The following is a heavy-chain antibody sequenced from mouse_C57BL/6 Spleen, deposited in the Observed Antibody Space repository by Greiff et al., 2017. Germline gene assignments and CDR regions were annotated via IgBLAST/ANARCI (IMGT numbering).Heavy chain of an antibody. J-gene: IGHJ2*01. V-gene: IGHV5-17*01. CDR1: GFTFSDYG. Sequence: EVQLQQSGGGLVKPGGSLKLSCAASGFTFSDYGMHWVRQAPEKGLEWVAYISSGSSTIYYADTVKGRFTISRDNAKNTLFLQMTSLRSEDTAMYYCARHGYDGYFDYWGQGTTLTVSS. D-gene: IGHD2-2*01. CDR3: ARHGYDGYFDY. CDR2: ISSGSSTI.